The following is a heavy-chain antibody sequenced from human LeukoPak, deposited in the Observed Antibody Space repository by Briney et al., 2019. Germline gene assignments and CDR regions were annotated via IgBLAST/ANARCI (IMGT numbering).Heavy chain of an antibody. V-gene: IGHV1-2*02. J-gene: IGHJ4*02. Sequence: GASVKVSCKASGYTFTGYYMHWVRQAPGQGLEWMGWINPNSGGTNYAQKFQGRVTMTRDTSISTAYMELSRLRFDDTAVYYCARGGNPAVGTAADWGQGTLVTVSS. CDR1: GYTFTGYY. CDR3: ARGGNPAVGTAAD. D-gene: IGHD5-18*01. CDR2: INPNSGGT.